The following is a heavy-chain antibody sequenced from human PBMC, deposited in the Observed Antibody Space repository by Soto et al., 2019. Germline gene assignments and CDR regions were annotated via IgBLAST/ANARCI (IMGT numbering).Heavy chain of an antibody. J-gene: IGHJ2*01. D-gene: IGHD6-13*01. V-gene: IGHV3-15*07. Sequence: EVQLVESGGGLVKPGGSLRLSCAASGFTFSNAWMNWVRQAPGKGLEWVGRIKSKIDGGTTDNAAPVKGRFTISRDDSKNTLYLQMDSLKTEDTAVYYCTTASYSSSWYRWYFDLWGRGTLVTVSS. CDR1: GFTFSNAW. CDR2: IKSKIDGGTT. CDR3: TTASYSSSWYRWYFDL.